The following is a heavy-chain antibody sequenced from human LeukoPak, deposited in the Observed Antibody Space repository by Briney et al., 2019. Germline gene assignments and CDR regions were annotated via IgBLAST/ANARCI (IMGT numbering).Heavy chain of an antibody. CDR2: ITHSGST. CDR3: ARDEDAFYL. Sequence: KPSETLSLTSAVYGVSFSNYYWSCIRQPPGKGLEWIGGITHSGSTNYNPSLKSRVTISVDTSKNHFSLKLSSVTAADAAVYYCARDEDAFYLWGQGTMVSVSS. V-gene: IGHV4-34*01. CDR1: GVSFSNYY. J-gene: IGHJ3*01.